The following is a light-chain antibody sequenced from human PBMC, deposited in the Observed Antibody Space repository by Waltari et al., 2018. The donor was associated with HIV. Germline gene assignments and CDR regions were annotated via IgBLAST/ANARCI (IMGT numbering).Light chain of an antibody. CDR3: ATWDDSLNGYV. Sequence: QSVLTQPPSASGTPGQRVTISCSGSSYNIGRSTVNWYQQLPGAAPKLLIYSNVQRPSGVPDRFSGSKSGTSASLAISGLQSEDEADYYCATWDDSLNGYVFGTGTKVTVL. V-gene: IGLV1-44*01. CDR2: SNV. CDR1: SYNIGRST. J-gene: IGLJ1*01.